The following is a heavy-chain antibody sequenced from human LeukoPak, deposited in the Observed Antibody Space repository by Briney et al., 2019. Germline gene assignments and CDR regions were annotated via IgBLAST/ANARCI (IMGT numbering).Heavy chain of an antibody. CDR2: IYHSGST. V-gene: IGHV4-4*02. Sequence: SETLSLTCTVSGGSISSGNWWSWVRQPPGKGLEWIGEIYHSGSTNYNPSLKSRVTISVDKSKNQFSLKLSSVTAADTAVYYCARFGGSSGGLDYWGQGTLVTVSS. D-gene: IGHD3-16*01. J-gene: IGHJ4*02. CDR3: ARFGGSSGGLDY. CDR1: GGSISSGNW.